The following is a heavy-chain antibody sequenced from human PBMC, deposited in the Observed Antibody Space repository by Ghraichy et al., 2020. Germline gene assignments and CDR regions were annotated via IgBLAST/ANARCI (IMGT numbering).Heavy chain of an antibody. V-gene: IGHV6-1*01. CDR1: GDSVSSKSVG. J-gene: IGHJ4*02. Sequence: SQTLSLTCAISGDSVSSKSVGWNWIRQSPSRGLEWLGRTYYRSKWYSEYAASVKSRITINADTSKNQFYLQLNSVTPEDTAVDYCARVGTYYFDFWGQGTLVTVSS. CDR3: ARVGTYYFDF. D-gene: IGHD3-10*01. CDR2: TYYRSKWYS.